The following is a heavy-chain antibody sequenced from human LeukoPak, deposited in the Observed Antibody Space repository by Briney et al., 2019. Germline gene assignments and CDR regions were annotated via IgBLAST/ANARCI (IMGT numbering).Heavy chain of an antibody. J-gene: IGHJ6*02. Sequence: GGSLRLSCAASGFTFSSYAMHWVRQAPGKGLEWVAVISYDGSNKYYADSVKGRFTISRDNSKNTLYLQMNSLRAEDTAVYYCERDPTGDSSSWVYYYYYGMDVWGQGTTVTVSS. D-gene: IGHD6-13*01. CDR3: ERDPTGDSSSWVYYYYYGMDV. CDR2: ISYDGSNK. CDR1: GFTFSSYA. V-gene: IGHV3-30-3*01.